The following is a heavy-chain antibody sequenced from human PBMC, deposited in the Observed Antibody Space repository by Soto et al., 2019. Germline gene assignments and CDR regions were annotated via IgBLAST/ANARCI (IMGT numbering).Heavy chain of an antibody. D-gene: IGHD1-26*01. Sequence: SETLSLTCTVSGDSMIRYFWSWIRQPPGKGLEWIGYIYYTGTTNYNPSLKSRVTILLDTSKNQFSLKVVSLTAADTAFYYCARGRGGTYDAFDIWGQGALVTVSS. V-gene: IGHV4-59*01. J-gene: IGHJ3*02. CDR1: GDSMIRYF. CDR2: IYYTGTT. CDR3: ARGRGGTYDAFDI.